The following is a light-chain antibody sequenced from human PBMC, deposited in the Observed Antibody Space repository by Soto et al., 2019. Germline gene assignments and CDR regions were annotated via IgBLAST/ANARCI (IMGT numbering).Light chain of an antibody. Sequence: DIQMSQSPSTLSASVGERVTITCRASQSVSNWLAWYQQKPGKAPKLLIYDASRLESGVPSRFSGSGSGTEFTLTISSLQPDDFATYYCQQYNSYPWTFGQGTKVDI. J-gene: IGKJ1*01. V-gene: IGKV1-5*01. CDR3: QQYNSYPWT. CDR2: DAS. CDR1: QSVSNW.